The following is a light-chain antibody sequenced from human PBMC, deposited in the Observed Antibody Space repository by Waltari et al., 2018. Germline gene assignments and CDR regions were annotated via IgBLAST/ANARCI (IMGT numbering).Light chain of an antibody. V-gene: IGKV3-15*01. Sequence: EIVMTQSPATLSVSPGERATLSCRASQNISRHSAWCQQTAGQAPRLLIYGASSRSTGIPARFSGSGSGTELTLTISSLQSEDFAVYYCHQYHDWPQTFGQGTKVELK. CDR2: GAS. CDR3: HQYHDWPQT. J-gene: IGKJ1*01. CDR1: QNISRH.